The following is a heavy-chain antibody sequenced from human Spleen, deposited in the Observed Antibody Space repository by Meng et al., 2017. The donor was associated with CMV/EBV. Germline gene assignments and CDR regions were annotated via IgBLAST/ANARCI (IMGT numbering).Heavy chain of an antibody. D-gene: IGHD6-6*01. CDR1: GYTLTELS. CDR3: ARGLLRSSSSIY. V-gene: IGHV1-24*01. CDR2: FDPEDGET. Sequence: ASVKVSCKVSGYTLTELSMHWVRQAPGKGLEWMGGFDPEDGETIYAQKFQGRVTMTEDTSTDTAYMELSSLRSEDTAVYYCARGLLRSSSSIYWGQGTLVTVSS. J-gene: IGHJ4*02.